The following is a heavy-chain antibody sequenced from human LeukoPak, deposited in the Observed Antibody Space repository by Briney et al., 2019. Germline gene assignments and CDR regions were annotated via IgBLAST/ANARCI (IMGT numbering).Heavy chain of an antibody. D-gene: IGHD3-22*01. J-gene: IGHJ4*02. CDR1: GHTFTGYY. CDR3: ARGYYDSSAYYSADY. V-gene: IGHV1-2*02. CDR2: INPNTGDT. Sequence: ASVKVSCKASGHTFTGYYMHWVRQAPGQGLEWMGWINPNTGDTNYAQKFQGRVTMTRDTSISTAYMELTRLRSDDTAVYYCARGYYDSSAYYSADYWGQGTLVTVSS.